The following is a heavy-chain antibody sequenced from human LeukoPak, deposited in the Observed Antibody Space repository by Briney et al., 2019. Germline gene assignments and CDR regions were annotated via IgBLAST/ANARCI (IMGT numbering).Heavy chain of an antibody. CDR1: GFTFSSYP. Sequence: GRSLRLSCTASGFTFSSYPMHWVRQAPGKALEWVALISYDGSNIHYANSVKGRFTISRDNSKNTLNLQMNRLRADDTALYYCARDGSYSGSGSLIDYYYYAMDVWGQGTAVTVSS. CDR2: ISYDGSNI. V-gene: IGHV3-30-3*01. CDR3: ARDGSYSGSGSLIDYYYYAMDV. J-gene: IGHJ6*02. D-gene: IGHD3-10*01.